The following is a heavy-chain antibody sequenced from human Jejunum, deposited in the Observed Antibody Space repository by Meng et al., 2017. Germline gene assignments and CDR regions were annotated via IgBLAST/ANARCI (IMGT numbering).Heavy chain of an antibody. D-gene: IGHD3-16*01. CDR2: IDISGDTT. CDR1: GFTFSTSA. Sequence: GESLKISCAVSGFTFSTSAMSWVRQARGKGLEWVSAIDISGDTTSYADSVKGRFTISRDNSKNTLYLQMNNLRAQDTAIYYCAKEIRPNDYWGQGTLVTGSS. J-gene: IGHJ4*02. V-gene: IGHV3-23*01. CDR3: AKEIRPNDY.